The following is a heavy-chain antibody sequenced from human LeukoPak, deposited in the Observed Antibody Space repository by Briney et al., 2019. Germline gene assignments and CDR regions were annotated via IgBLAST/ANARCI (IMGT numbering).Heavy chain of an antibody. CDR3: ARGVRYPDY. Sequence: PGGSPRLSCAPSRFTFGSYSMCCVRPAPGKGLDCVSIISASGDTTYFADSVKGRFTISRDNSKNTLYLQMNSLRAEDTAVYYCARGVRYPDYWGQGTLVTVSS. CDR1: RFTFGSYS. V-gene: IGHV3-23*01. J-gene: IGHJ4*02. CDR2: ISASGDTT. D-gene: IGHD3-9*01.